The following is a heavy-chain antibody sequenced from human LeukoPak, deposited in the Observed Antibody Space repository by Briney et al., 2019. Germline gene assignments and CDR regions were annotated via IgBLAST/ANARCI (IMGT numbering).Heavy chain of an antibody. J-gene: IGHJ4*02. CDR1: GFTFSSYA. CDR2: ISGGGGST. Sequence: PGGSLRLSCAASGFTFSSYAMSWVRQAPGKGLEWVSAISGGGGSTYYADSVKGRFTISRDNSKNTLYLQMNSLRAEDTAVYYCAKDLAAYSGRYFDYWGQGTLVTVSS. D-gene: IGHD1-26*01. CDR3: AKDLAAYSGRYFDY. V-gene: IGHV3-23*01.